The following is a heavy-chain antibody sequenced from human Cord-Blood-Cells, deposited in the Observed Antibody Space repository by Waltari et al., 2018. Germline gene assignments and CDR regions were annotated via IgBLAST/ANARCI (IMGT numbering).Heavy chain of an antibody. CDR2: INPNSGGT. Sequence: QVQLVQSGAEVKKPGASVKVSCNASGYTFTGYYMHWVRQAPGQGLEWMGWINPNSGGTNYAQKFQGRVTMTRDTSISTAYRELSRLRYEDTAVYYCARSKDYYGSGSYFDYWGQGTLVTVSS. J-gene: IGHJ4*02. D-gene: IGHD3-10*01. CDR3: ARSKDYYGSGSYFDY. V-gene: IGHV1-2*02. CDR1: GYTFTGYY.